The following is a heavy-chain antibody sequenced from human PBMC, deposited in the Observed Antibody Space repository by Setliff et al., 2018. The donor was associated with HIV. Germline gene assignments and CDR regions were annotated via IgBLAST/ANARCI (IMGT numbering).Heavy chain of an antibody. CDR3: VTSSSWSSRLNF. D-gene: IGHD2-2*01. J-gene: IGHJ4*02. CDR2: TSHSGKT. CDR1: GGPLSGHC. V-gene: IGHV4-34*01. Sequence: PSETLSLTCAVYGGPLSGHCWSWIRQPPGQGLEWIGETSHSGKTNYNPSLKSRVTISVDTSKNQFSLKLTSVTAADTAVYYCVTSSSWSSRLNFWGPGMLVTVSS.